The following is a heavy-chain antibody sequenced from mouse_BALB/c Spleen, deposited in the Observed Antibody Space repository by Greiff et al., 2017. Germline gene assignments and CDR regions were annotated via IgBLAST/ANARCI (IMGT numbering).Heavy chain of an antibody. CDR3: VRDLILYGNYVYWYFDV. CDR2: IWTGGGT. CDR1: GFSLTSYD. J-gene: IGHJ1*01. V-gene: IGHV2-9-2*01. Sequence: VQLQQSGPGLVAPSQSLSITCTVSGFSLTSYDISWIRQPPGKGLEWLGVIWTGGGTNYNSAFMSRLSISKDNSKSQVFLKMNSLQTDDTAIYYCVRDLILYGNYVYWYFDVWGEGTTVTVSS. D-gene: IGHD2-1*01.